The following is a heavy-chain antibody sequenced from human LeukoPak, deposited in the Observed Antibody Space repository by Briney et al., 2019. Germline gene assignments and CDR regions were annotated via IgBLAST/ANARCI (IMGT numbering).Heavy chain of an antibody. CDR3: ARRLRIEGGSRRGDALDM. V-gene: IGHV4-59*01. Sequence: SETLSLTCTVSGGSISSYYWSWIRQPPGKGLEWIGYISYSGSTNYNPSLKSRVTISVDTSRNQFSLKLSSVTAADTAVYYCARRLRIEGGSRRGDALDMWGQGTMVTVSS. D-gene: IGHD1-26*01. J-gene: IGHJ3*02. CDR1: GGSISSYY. CDR2: ISYSGST.